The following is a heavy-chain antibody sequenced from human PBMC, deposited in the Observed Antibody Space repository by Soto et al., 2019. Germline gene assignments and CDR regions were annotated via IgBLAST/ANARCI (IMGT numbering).Heavy chain of an antibody. V-gene: IGHV3-30-3*01. CDR2: ISYDGSNK. J-gene: IGHJ6*02. D-gene: IGHD3-3*01. CDR3: AREGQLNHYDFWSGYDLAYYGMDV. Sequence: PGGSLRLSCAASGFTFSSYAMHWVRQAPGKGLEWVAVISYDGSNKYYADSVKGRFTISRDNSKNTLYLQMNSLRAEDTAVYYCAREGQLNHYDFWSGYDLAYYGMDVWGQGTTVTVSS. CDR1: GFTFSSYA.